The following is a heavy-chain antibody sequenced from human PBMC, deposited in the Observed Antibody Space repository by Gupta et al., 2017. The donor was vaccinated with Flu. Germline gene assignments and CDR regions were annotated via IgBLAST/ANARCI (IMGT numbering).Heavy chain of an antibody. CDR2: INHSGST. D-gene: IGHD5-18*01. J-gene: IGHJ4*02. Sequence: SGYYWSWIRQPPGKGLEWIGEINHSGSTNYNPSLKSRVTISVDTSKNQFSLNLSSVTAADTALYYCAREGTAMGTYYFDYWGQGTLVTVSS. V-gene: IGHV4-34*01. CDR1: SGYY. CDR3: AREGTAMGTYYFDY.